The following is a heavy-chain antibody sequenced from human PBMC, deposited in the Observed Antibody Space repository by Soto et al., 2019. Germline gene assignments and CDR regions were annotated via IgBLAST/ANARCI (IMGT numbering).Heavy chain of an antibody. J-gene: IGHJ4*02. Sequence: ASVKVSCKTSGYTFTHYYMHWVRLAPGQGLEWMGVINPGGGYTTYAQKFQGRVTMTRDTSTSTVYMELSSLKSEDTAVYYCGREYFDSRGTPPGDWGQGTLVIVSS. CDR2: INPGGGYT. CDR1: GYTFTHYY. D-gene: IGHD3-22*01. CDR3: GREYFDSRGTPPGD. V-gene: IGHV1-46*01.